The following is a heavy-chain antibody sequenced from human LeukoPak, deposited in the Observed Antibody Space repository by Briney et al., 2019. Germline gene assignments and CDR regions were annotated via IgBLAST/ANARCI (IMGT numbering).Heavy chain of an antibody. CDR2: ISSSSSYI. V-gene: IGHV3-21*01. CDR1: GFTFSSYS. Sequence: PGGSLRLSCAASGFTFSSYSMNWVRQAPGKGLEWVSSISSSSSYIYYADSVKGRFTISSANAKYSLYLQMNSLRAEDTAVYYCARRGDIVVVPAAIRVVYYYGMDVWGQGTTVTVSS. D-gene: IGHD2-2*01. CDR3: ARRGDIVVVPAAIRVVYYYGMDV. J-gene: IGHJ6*02.